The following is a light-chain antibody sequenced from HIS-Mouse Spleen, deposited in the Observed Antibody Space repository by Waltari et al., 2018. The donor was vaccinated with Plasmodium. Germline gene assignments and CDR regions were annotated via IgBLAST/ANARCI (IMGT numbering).Light chain of an antibody. CDR3: CSYAGSSTNWV. Sequence: QSALTQPASVSGSPGQSITISCTGTRSDVRSYNLVSWYQQHPGKAPKLMIDEGSKRPSGVSNRFSGSKSGNTASLTISGLQAEDEADYYCCSYAGSSTNWVFGGGTKLTVL. V-gene: IGLV2-23*01. CDR1: RSDVRSYNL. CDR2: EGS. J-gene: IGLJ3*02.